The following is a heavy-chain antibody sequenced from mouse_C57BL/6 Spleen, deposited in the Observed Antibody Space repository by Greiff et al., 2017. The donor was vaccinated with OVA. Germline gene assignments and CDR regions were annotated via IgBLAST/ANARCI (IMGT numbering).Heavy chain of an antibody. V-gene: IGHV1-75*01. J-gene: IGHJ1*03. D-gene: IGHD2-1*01. CDR2: IFPGSGST. Sequence: VQLQESGPELVKPGASVKISCKASGYTFTDYYINWVKQRPGQGLEWIGWIFPGSGSTYYNEKFKGKATLTVDKSSSTAYMLLSSLTSEDSAVYFCAREGGYGNYYFDVWGTGTTVTVSS. CDR3: AREGGYGNYYFDV. CDR1: GYTFTDYY.